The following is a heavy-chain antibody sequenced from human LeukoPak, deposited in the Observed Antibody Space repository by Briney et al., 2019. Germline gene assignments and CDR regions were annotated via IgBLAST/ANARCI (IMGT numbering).Heavy chain of an antibody. Sequence: GGSLRLSCAASGVTFSGFAMTWVRQAPGKGLEWVSSMSSGGTYIYYPDAVRGLFTISRDTTKNSMYPLMNNLRAEDTGVYYCARDRPTGASRVFFVQGGQGTLVTVSS. J-gene: IGHJ4*02. D-gene: IGHD3-3*01. V-gene: IGHV3-21*01. CDR2: MSSGGTYI. CDR1: GVTFSGFA. CDR3: ARDRPTGASRVFFVQ.